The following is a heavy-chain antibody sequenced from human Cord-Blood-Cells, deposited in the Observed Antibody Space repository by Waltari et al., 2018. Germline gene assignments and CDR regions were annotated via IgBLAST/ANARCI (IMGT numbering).Heavy chain of an antibody. D-gene: IGHD6-19*01. CDR3: ARERSSGWYLGYFDY. Sequence: EVQLLESGGGLVQPGGSLRLSCAASGFTFSSYAMSWVRQAPGKGLEWVSAISGSGGSTYYADSVKGRFTISRDNAKNSLYLQMNSLRAEDTAVYYCARERSSGWYLGYFDYWGQGTLVTVSS. CDR2: ISGSGGST. V-gene: IGHV3-23*01. CDR1: GFTFSSYA. J-gene: IGHJ4*02.